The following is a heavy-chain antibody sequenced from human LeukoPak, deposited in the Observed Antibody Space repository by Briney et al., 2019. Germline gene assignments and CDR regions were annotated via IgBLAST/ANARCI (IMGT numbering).Heavy chain of an antibody. Sequence: GASVKVSCKASGYTFTGYYMHWVRQAPGQGLEWMGWINPNSGGTNYAQKFQGRVTMTRDTSISTAYMELSRLRSDDTAVYYCARVRLVATIGIDYCGQGTLVTVSS. CDR3: ARVRLVATIGIDY. V-gene: IGHV1-2*02. CDR1: GYTFTGYY. CDR2: INPNSGGT. J-gene: IGHJ4*02. D-gene: IGHD5-12*01.